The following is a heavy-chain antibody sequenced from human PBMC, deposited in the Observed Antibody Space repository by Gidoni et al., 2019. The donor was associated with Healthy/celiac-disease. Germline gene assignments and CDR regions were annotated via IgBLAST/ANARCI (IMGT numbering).Heavy chain of an antibody. Sequence: QITLKESGPTLVKPTQTLTLTCTFSGFSLSTSGVGVGWIRQPPGKALEWLALIYWDDYKRSSPSLNSRLPSTNDTSKNQVVLTMTNMDPVATATYYCAHRRGSYDYIWGSYRPGHFDYWGQGTLVTVSS. J-gene: IGHJ4*02. V-gene: IGHV2-5*02. CDR1: GFSLSTSGVG. D-gene: IGHD3-16*02. CDR3: AHRRGSYDYIWGSYRPGHFDY. CDR2: IYWDDYK.